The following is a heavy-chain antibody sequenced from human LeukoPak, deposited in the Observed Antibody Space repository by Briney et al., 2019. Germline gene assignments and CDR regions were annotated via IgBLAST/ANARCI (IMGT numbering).Heavy chain of an antibody. CDR1: GGSSSGYY. J-gene: IGHJ6*03. Sequence: SETLSFTCVLYGGSSSGYYWSWIRQPPGKGLEWIGEINHSGSTNYNPSLKSRVTMSVDTSKNQFSLKLSSVTAADTAVYYCARELAAADYYYYYYMDVWGKGTTVTISS. CDR2: INHSGST. CDR3: ARELAAADYYYYYYMDV. D-gene: IGHD6-13*01. V-gene: IGHV4-34*01.